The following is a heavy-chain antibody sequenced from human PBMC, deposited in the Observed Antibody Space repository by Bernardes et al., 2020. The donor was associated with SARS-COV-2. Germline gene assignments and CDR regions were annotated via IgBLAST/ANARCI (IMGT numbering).Heavy chain of an antibody. CDR2: SSSSGAGV. J-gene: IGHJ4*02. D-gene: IGHD2-15*01. Sequence: GGSLRLSCAASGFTFSNYEMNWVRQAPGKGLAWISTSSSSGAGVQYADSVRGRFTISKDNAENSLYLQMNNLRVEDTAVYYCARTDCSGGSCYSRPIDFWGQGTLVTVSS. CDR3: ARTDCSGGSCYSRPIDF. CDR1: GFTFSNYE. V-gene: IGHV3-48*03.